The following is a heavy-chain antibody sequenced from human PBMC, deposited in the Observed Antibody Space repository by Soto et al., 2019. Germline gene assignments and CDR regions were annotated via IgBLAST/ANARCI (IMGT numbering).Heavy chain of an antibody. CDR2: IYYSGST. Sequence: SETLSLTCTVSGCPISSYYWSWIRQPPGKGLEWIGYIYYSGSTNYNPSLKSRVTISVDTSKNQFSLRLNSVTAADTAVYYCARRWGGTFDIWGQGTMVTVSS. D-gene: IGHD3-10*01. CDR1: GCPISSYY. J-gene: IGHJ3*02. CDR3: ARRWGGTFDI. V-gene: IGHV4-59*08.